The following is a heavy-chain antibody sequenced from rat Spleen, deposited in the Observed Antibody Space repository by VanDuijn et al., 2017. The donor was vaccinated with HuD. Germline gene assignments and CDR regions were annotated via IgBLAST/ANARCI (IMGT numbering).Heavy chain of an antibody. Sequence: EVQLVESGGGLVQPGGSLQVSCAASGFIFNNYDMAWVRQTPTKGLEWVASISPSGGGTYYRDSVKGRFTVSRDNAKSTLYLQMDSLRSEDTATYYCAKDKDGGYVMDAWGQGASVTVSS. D-gene: IGHD1-11*01. V-gene: IGHV5-27*01. CDR3: AKDKDGGYVMDA. J-gene: IGHJ4*01. CDR2: ISPSGGGT. CDR1: GFIFNNYD.